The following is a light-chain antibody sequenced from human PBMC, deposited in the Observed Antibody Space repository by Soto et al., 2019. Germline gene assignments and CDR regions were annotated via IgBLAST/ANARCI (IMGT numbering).Light chain of an antibody. Sequence: EIVLTQSPGTRSLSPGERATLSCRASQNVSSSNLAWYQQKPGQAPRLLIFGASSRATGIPDRFSGSGSGTDFTVTISRLEPEDFAVYFCQQYGTSPVSFGQGTRLEIK. J-gene: IGKJ2*03. V-gene: IGKV3-20*01. CDR1: QNVSSSN. CDR2: GAS. CDR3: QQYGTSPVS.